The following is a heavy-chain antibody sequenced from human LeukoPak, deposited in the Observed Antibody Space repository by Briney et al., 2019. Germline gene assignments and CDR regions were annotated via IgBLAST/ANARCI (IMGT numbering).Heavy chain of an antibody. D-gene: IGHD1-26*01. CDR2: IPYDGSSK. CDR3: VKDGGNYDFDF. Sequence: QPGGSLRLSCGASGFTFSARGVHWVRQAPGKGLEWVAFIPYDGSSKNYADSVKGRLTISRDNSKNTLYLQMNSLRTEDTAVYYCVKDGGNYDFDFWGQGTLVTVSS. J-gene: IGHJ4*02. V-gene: IGHV3-30*02. CDR1: GFTFSARG.